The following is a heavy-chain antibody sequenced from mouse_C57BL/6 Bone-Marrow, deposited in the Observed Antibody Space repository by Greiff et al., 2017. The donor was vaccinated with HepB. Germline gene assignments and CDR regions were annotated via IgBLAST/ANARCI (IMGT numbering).Heavy chain of an antibody. Sequence: VQLQQSGAELVRPGASVKLSCTASGFNFKDDYMHWVKQRPEQGLEWIGWIDPENGDTEYASKFQGKATITADTSSNTAYLQLSSLTSEDTAVYYCTTVPGYVDVWGTGTTVTVSS. D-gene: IGHD2-14*01. J-gene: IGHJ1*03. V-gene: IGHV14-4*01. CDR2: IDPENGDT. CDR3: TTVPGYVDV. CDR1: GFNFKDDY.